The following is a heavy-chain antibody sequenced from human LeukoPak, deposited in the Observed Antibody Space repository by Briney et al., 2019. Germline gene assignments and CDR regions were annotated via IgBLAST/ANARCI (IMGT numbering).Heavy chain of an antibody. D-gene: IGHD3-22*01. CDR1: GFTFSSYW. J-gene: IGHJ4*02. Sequence: GGSLRLSCAASGFTFSSYWMSWVRQAPGKGLEWVANIKHDGSEKYYVDSVKGRFTISRDNAKNSLYLQMNSLRAEDTAVYYCARADGSSGYSLITYFAYWGQGTLVTVSS. V-gene: IGHV3-7*02. CDR3: ARADGSSGYSLITYFAY. CDR2: IKHDGSEK.